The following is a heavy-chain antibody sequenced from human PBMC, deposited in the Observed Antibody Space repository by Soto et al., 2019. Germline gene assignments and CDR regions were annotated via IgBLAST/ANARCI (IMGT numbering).Heavy chain of an antibody. J-gene: IGHJ6*02. CDR3: TRTRFGMDV. V-gene: IGHV3-7*03. CDR2: IKEDGSEQ. CDR1: GFTFSNSW. Sequence: EVQLVESGGGLVQPGESLRLSCAASGFTFSNSWMSWVRQAPGKGLEWVAIIKEDGSEQDYVDPVKGRFTITRDNAKNSLYLQMNSLRAEDTAVYFCTRTRFGMDVWGQGTTVTVSS.